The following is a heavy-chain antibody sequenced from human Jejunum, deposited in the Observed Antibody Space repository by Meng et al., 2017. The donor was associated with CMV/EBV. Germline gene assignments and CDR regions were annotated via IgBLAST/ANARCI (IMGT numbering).Heavy chain of an antibody. V-gene: IGHV3-23*01. J-gene: IGHJ4*02. CDR3: AKDYSSWRIAAAGFDY. CDR2: ISGSGGST. Sequence: GESLKISCAASGFTFSSYAMSWVRQAPGKGLEWVSAISGSGGSTYYADSVKGRFTISRDNSKNTLYLQMNSLRAEDTAVYYCAKDYSSWRIAAAGFDYWGQRTLVTVSS. CDR1: GFTFSSYA. D-gene: IGHD6-13*01.